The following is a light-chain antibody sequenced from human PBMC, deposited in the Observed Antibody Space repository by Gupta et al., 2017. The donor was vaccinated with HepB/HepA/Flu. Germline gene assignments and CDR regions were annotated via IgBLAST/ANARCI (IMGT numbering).Light chain of an antibody. J-gene: IGKJ3*01. CDR1: QGISTK. V-gene: IGKV1D-12*01. CDR3: QQTNTFPFT. Sequence: TQTTQFPSSLSASVGDRVTITCRASQGISTKLAWYQQKPGKVPKLLIYAASSLQSGVPSRFSGSGSGTDFTLTINNLQPEDFATYYCQQTNTFPFTFGRGTKVDFK. CDR2: AAS.